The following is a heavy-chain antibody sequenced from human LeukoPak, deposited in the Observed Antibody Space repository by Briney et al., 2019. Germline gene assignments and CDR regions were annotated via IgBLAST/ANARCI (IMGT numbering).Heavy chain of an antibody. CDR3: ASSITMVRGVSDGDFDY. CDR2: IYYSGST. D-gene: IGHD3-10*01. J-gene: IGHJ4*02. Sequence: SETLSLTCTVSGGSISSYYWSWIRQPPGKGLEWIGYIYYSGSTNYNPSLKSRVTISVDTSKNQFSLKLSSVTAADTAVYYCASSITMVRGVSDGDFDYWGQGTLVTVSS. V-gene: IGHV4-59*01. CDR1: GGSISSYY.